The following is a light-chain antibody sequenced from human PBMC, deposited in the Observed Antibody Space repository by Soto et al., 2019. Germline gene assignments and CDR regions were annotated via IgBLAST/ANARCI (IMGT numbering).Light chain of an antibody. V-gene: IGLV1-47*01. Sequence: QSVLTHPRSLCWTPGHTVTIACLGSRSNIGSSIVHWYQQLPGTAPKHLIYMNNQRPAGVPDRFSGSKSGTSASLVISALRSEDEADYYCVAWDDDLSDRVFGGGTKVTVL. CDR1: RSNIGSSI. CDR3: VAWDDDLSDRV. CDR2: MNN. J-gene: IGLJ3*02.